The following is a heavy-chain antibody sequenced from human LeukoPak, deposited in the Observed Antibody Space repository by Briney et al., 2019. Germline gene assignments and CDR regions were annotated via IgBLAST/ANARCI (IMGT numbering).Heavy chain of an antibody. V-gene: IGHV4-59*01. Sequence: SETLSLTCTVSGGSISSYYWSWIRQPPGKGLEWIGYIYYSGSTNYNPSLKSRVTISVDTSKNQFSLKLSSVTAADTAVYYCARTWDIWFDPWGQGTLVTVSS. CDR1: GGSISSYY. D-gene: IGHD7-27*01. CDR3: ARTWDIWFDP. J-gene: IGHJ5*02. CDR2: IYYSGST.